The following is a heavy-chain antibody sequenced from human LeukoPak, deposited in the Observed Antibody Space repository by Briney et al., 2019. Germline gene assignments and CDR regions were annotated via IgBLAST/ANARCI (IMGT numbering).Heavy chain of an antibody. Sequence: GGSLRLSCAASGFTFDDYAMRWVRQAPGKGLEWVSLIRWDGTSTYHADSVKGRFTISRDNIKKSLYLQMNSLRTEDTALYYCAKAHYYDSSSFDSAFWGTRPLDYWGPGTLVTVSP. CDR1: GFTFDDYA. CDR2: IRWDGTST. D-gene: IGHD3-22*01. V-gene: IGHV3-43*01. CDR3: AKAHYYDSSSFDSAFWGTRPLDY. J-gene: IGHJ4*02.